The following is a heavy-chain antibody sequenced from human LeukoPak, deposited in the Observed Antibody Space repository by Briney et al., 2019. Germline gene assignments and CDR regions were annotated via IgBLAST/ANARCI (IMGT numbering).Heavy chain of an antibody. D-gene: IGHD6-6*01. CDR2: INAGNGNT. J-gene: IGHJ6*02. V-gene: IGHV1-3*01. CDR3: ATGIAARPYYYYGMDV. Sequence: ASVKVSCKASGYTFTSYAMHWVRQAPGQRLEWKGWINAGNGNTKYSQKFQGRVTITRDTSASTAYMELSSLRSEDTAVYYCATGIAARPYYYYGMDVWGQGTTVTVSS. CDR1: GYTFTSYA.